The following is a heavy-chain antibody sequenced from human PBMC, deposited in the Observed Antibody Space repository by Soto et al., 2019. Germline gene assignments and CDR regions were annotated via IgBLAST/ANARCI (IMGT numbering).Heavy chain of an antibody. CDR3: ATVYGGYGTAFDY. CDR1: AVTCIDLA. Sequence: PWVLLRHWCAVVAVTCIDLAMRRISQAPGKGLEWVSYISSSGSTIYYAGSVKGRFTISSDNAKNSLYLQMNSLRAEDTAVYYCATVYGGYGTAFDYWGQGTLLTVSS. V-gene: IGHV3-11*01. D-gene: IGHD4-17*01. J-gene: IGHJ4*02. CDR2: ISSSGSTI.